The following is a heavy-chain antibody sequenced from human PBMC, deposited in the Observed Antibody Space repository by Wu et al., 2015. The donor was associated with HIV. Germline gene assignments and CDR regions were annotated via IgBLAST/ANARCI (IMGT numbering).Heavy chain of an antibody. D-gene: IGHD2-8*01. Sequence: HDQLVQSGAEVKKPGASVKVSCKVSGYTLSKLSVHWVRQAPGKGLEWMGGSDPEDGETVYAQKFQGRVTLTEDTLTDTAYLVFNTLTFDDTATFYCAAYSRDKWSSGLPYWGQGTPVIVAS. CDR2: SDPEDGET. V-gene: IGHV1-24*01. CDR1: GYTLSKLS. J-gene: IGHJ1*01. CDR3: AAYSRDKWSSGLPY.